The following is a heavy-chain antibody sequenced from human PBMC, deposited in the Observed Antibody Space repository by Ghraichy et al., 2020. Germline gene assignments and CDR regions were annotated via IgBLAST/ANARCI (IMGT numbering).Heavy chain of an antibody. CDR2: GYYSGST. CDR1: GGSISSYY. Sequence: SETLSLTCPVSGGSISSYYWSWIRQPPGKGLEWIGYGYYSGSTKYNPSLKRRVTISVDKSKYQFSLKLSSVTAADTAVYSCARGGGRDTSFGRFDYWGQGNLVTVSS. D-gene: IGHD5-24*01. V-gene: IGHV4-59*01. J-gene: IGHJ4*02. CDR3: ARGGGRDTSFGRFDY.